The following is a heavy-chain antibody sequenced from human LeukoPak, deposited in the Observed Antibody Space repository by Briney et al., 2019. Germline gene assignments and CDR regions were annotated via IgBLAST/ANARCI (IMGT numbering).Heavy chain of an antibody. CDR3: ARDGSAPGIYFDY. Sequence: GGSLRLSCSASGFSFDDYGLIWVRQVPGKGLEWVSGINWNSGTIGYADSVKGRFTVSRDNAKNSLYLQMNSLRAEDTALYHCARDGSAPGIYFDYWGQGTLVTVSS. D-gene: IGHD6-13*01. CDR2: INWNSGTI. V-gene: IGHV3-20*01. J-gene: IGHJ4*02. CDR1: GFSFDDYG.